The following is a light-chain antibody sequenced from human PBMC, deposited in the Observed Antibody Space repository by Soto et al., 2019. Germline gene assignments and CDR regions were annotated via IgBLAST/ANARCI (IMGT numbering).Light chain of an antibody. Sequence: ETVLTQSPCTLSLSPGERATLSCRASQSVRSNYVAWYQQKPGQAPRLLISGASSRATGIPDRFSGSGSGTDFTLTISRLEPEDFAMYYCQQYGRSPITFGQGTRLEIK. CDR2: GAS. CDR3: QQYGRSPIT. J-gene: IGKJ5*01. CDR1: QSVRSNY. V-gene: IGKV3-20*01.